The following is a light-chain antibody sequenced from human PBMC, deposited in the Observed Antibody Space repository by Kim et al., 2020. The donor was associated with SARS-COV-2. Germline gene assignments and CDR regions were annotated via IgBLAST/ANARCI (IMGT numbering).Light chain of an antibody. J-gene: IGKJ4*01. CDR2: DAS. CDR3: QQYNSYSLLT. Sequence: DIQMTQSPSTLSASIGDRITITCRASESVSRWLAWYQQKPGKAPKLLIYDASSLGTGVPSRFSGSGFGTDFTLTISSLQPDDIATYHCQQYNSYSLLTFGGGTKVEIK. V-gene: IGKV1-5*01. CDR1: ESVSRW.